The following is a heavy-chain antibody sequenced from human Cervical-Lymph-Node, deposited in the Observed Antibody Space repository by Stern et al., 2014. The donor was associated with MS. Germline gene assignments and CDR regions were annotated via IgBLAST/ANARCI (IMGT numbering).Heavy chain of an antibody. CDR1: GYHFTNYF. D-gene: IGHD4/OR15-4a*01. V-gene: IGHV1-46*01. CDR3: ARTCYGANSLQLDF. Sequence: VQLVESGAEVTKPGASVKVSCKTSGYHFTNYFIHWVRQAPGAGLEWMGIINPSDGGRRYEQKYQGRITLTRDGSTNKVYMERITLTYSDAAVFYCARTCYGANSLQLDFWGQGTLVTVS. CDR2: INPSDGGR. J-gene: IGHJ4*02.